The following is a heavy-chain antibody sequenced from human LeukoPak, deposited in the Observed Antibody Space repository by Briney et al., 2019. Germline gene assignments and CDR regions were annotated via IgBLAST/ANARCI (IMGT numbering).Heavy chain of an antibody. J-gene: IGHJ5*02. D-gene: IGHD6-13*01. Sequence: PGGYLRLSCAASGFTFSDSGMHWVRPAPGKGLEWVAFIRNDGSNDYYPDSVKGRLTISRDNSRTTLYLQMHSLRIEDTAVYYCVKGGSSSHNWFDPWGQGILVTVSS. CDR3: VKGGSSSHNWFDP. CDR1: GFTFSDSG. CDR2: IRNDGSND. V-gene: IGHV3-30*02.